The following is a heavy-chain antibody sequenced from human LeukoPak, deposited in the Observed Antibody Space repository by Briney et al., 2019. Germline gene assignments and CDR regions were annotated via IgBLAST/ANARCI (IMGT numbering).Heavy chain of an antibody. J-gene: IGHJ4*02. V-gene: IGHV4-39*02. Sequence: PSETLSLTCTVSGGSISYSSYYWGWIRQPPGKGLEWIGSIYYTGSSYYNPSLKSRVTISVDTSKNQFSLKLRSVTAADTAVYYCARDCSGGSCFSGPFEYWAQGTLVTVSS. D-gene: IGHD2-15*01. CDR2: IYYTGSS. CDR3: ARDCSGGSCFSGPFEY. CDR1: GGSISYSSYY.